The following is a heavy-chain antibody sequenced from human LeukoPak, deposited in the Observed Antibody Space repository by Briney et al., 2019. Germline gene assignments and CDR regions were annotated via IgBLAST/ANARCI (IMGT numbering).Heavy chain of an antibody. D-gene: IGHD2-2*01. CDR3: ARRYQLLYFDY. CDR1: GGSISSSSYY. J-gene: IGHJ4*02. CDR2: IYYSGST. Sequence: SSETLSLTCTVSGGSISSSSYYWGWIRQPPGKGLEWIGSIYYSGSTYYNSSLKSRVTISVDTSKNQFSLKLSSVTAADTAVYYCARRYQLLYFDYGGREPWSPSPQ. V-gene: IGHV4-39*01.